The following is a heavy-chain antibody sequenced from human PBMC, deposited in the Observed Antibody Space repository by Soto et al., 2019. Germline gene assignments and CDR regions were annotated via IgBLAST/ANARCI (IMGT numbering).Heavy chain of an antibody. D-gene: IGHD1-26*01. J-gene: IGHJ4*02. V-gene: IGHV3-23*01. Sequence: EVQLLESGGGFVQPGGSLRLSCAASGFTFSTFAMNWVRQAPGKGLEWVSGITGGSGFTFYADSVKGRFTISRDDSENKLFLQMSSLRAEDTAKYYCAKSGPTNYFDFWGQGTLVTVSS. CDR1: GFTFSTFA. CDR2: ITGGSGFT. CDR3: AKSGPTNYFDF.